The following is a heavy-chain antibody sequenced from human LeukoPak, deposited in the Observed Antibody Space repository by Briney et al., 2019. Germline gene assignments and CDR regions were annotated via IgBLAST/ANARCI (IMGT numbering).Heavy chain of an antibody. CDR2: IDPDSGGT. J-gene: IGHJ5*02. D-gene: IGHD3-22*01. CDR1: GYTFSADR. CDR3: AREDYDSSGVRSKNWFDP. Sequence: ASVKVSCKASGYTFSADRMHWVRQAPGQGLEWMGRIDPDSGGTDYALKFQGRVTMTRDTSTSTVYMELSSLRSEDTAVYYCAREDYDSSGVRSKNWFDPWGQGTLVTVPS. V-gene: IGHV1-2*06.